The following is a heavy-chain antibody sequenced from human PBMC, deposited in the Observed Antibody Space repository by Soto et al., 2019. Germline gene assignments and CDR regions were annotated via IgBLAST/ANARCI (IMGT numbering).Heavy chain of an antibody. CDR1: GYTFTNYD. J-gene: IGHJ6*02. Sequence: GVSVKVSCKASGYTFTNYDINWVRQAAGQGLEWMGWMNPNGGNTGYAQKFQGRITMTRNTSMNSAYMELTSLTSEDTAVYYCVRDAQDMATYGGVPRGLDVWGQGTTVTVSS. CDR3: VRDAQDMATYGGVPRGLDV. D-gene: IGHD3-16*01. CDR2: MNPNGGNT. V-gene: IGHV1-8*01.